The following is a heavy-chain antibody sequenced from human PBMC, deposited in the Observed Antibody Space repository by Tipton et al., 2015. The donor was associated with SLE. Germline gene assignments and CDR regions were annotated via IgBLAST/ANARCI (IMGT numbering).Heavy chain of an antibody. V-gene: IGHV4-34*01. CDR2: INHSGST. J-gene: IGHJ4*02. D-gene: IGHD6-13*01. CDR3: ARDGGSSWYQVGFDY. Sequence: TLSLTCTVSGGSISGYYWSWIRQPPGKGLEWIGEINHSGSTNYNPSLKSRVTISVDTSKNQFSLKLSSVTAADTAVYYCARDGGSSWYQVGFDYWGQGTLVTVSS. CDR1: GGSISGYY.